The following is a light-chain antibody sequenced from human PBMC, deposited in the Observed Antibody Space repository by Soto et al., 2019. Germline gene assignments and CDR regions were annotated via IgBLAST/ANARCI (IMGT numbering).Light chain of an antibody. CDR1: QSVSSSF. V-gene: IGKV3-20*01. Sequence: EIVLTQSPGTLSLSPGERATLSCRASQSVSSSFLAWYQQTVGQAPRLLIYGASSRATGIPARFSGSGSGTDFTLTISRLEPEDFAVYYCQQYGSSGTFGQVTKVDIK. CDR2: GAS. J-gene: IGKJ1*01. CDR3: QQYGSSGT.